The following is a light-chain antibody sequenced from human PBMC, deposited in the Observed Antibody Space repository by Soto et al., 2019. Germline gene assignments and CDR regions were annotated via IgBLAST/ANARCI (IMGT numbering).Light chain of an antibody. V-gene: IGKV3-20*01. CDR2: GAS. J-gene: IGKJ5*01. Sequence: EIVLTQSPGTLSLSPGERATLSCRASQSVSSSYLAWYQQKPGQAPRLLIYGASSRATGIPDRFSGSGSGTDFTLTISRLEPEEDAVYYCQQYGSSPVTLGQGTRLEIK. CDR1: QSVSSSY. CDR3: QQYGSSPVT.